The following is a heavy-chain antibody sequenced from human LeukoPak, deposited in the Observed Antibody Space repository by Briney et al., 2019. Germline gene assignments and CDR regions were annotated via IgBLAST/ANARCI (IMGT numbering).Heavy chain of an antibody. CDR2: IYYSGST. V-gene: IGHV4-31*03. Sequence: SQTLSLTCTVSGGSISSGGYYWSWIRQHPGKGLEWIGYIYYSGSTYYNPSLKSRVTISVDTSKNQFSLKLSSVTAADTAVYYCARLPSGDGYPFDYWGQGTLVTVSS. J-gene: IGHJ4*02. CDR1: GGSISSGGYY. D-gene: IGHD5-12*01. CDR3: ARLPSGDGYPFDY.